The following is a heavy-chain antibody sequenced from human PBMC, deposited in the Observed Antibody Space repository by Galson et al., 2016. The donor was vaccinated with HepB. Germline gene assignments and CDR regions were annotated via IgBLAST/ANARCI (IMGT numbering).Heavy chain of an antibody. V-gene: IGHV1-3*01. Sequence: SVKVSCKASGYIFSSYAIHWVRQAPGQRLEWMGWINPDSGNTKYSQKFQGRVTITRDTSASTVYMERSRLRSEDTALYFCARDDGNDWCLNLWGQGTLVTVSS. D-gene: IGHD2-8*02. J-gene: IGHJ4*02. CDR3: ARDDGNDWCLNL. CDR2: INPDSGNT. CDR1: GYIFSSYA.